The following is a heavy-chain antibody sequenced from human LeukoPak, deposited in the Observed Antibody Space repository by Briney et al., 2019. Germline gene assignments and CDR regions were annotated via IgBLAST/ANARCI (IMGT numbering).Heavy chain of an antibody. D-gene: IGHD3-3*01. CDR1: GFTFSSYA. J-gene: IGHJ6*03. Sequence: GGSLRLSCAASGFTFSSYAMSWVRQAPGKGLEWVSAISGSGGSTYYADSVKGRFTISRDNSKNTLYLQMNSLRAEDTAVYYCARANVLRFLEWLLYHYMDVWSKGTTVTVSS. CDR3: ARANVLRFLEWLLYHYMDV. CDR2: ISGSGGST. V-gene: IGHV3-23*01.